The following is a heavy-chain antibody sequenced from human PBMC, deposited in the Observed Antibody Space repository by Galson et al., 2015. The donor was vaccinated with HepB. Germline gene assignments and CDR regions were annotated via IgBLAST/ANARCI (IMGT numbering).Heavy chain of an antibody. Sequence: PLRLSCAASGFTFGDYAMSWVRQAPGKGLEWVGFIRSKAFGGTTEYAASVKGRFTISRDDSKSIAYLQMDSLKTEDTALYYCSRNGLSSSGPFDYWGQGILVTVSS. V-gene: IGHV3-49*04. J-gene: IGHJ4*02. CDR3: SRNGLSSSGPFDY. CDR1: GFTFGDYA. D-gene: IGHD6-13*01. CDR2: IRSKAFGGTT.